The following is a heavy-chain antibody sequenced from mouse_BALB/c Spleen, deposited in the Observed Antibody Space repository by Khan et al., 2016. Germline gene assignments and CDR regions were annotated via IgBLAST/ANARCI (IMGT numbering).Heavy chain of an antibody. V-gene: IGHV3-2*02. CDR3: ARTLLRLYYFDY. J-gene: IGHJ2*01. CDR2: ISYSGST. CDR1: GYSITSDYA. D-gene: IGHD1-2*01. Sequence: EVQLQESGPGLVKPSQSLSLTCTATGYSITSDYAWNWIRQFPGNKLEWMGYISYSGSTSYNPSLKSRISITRDTSKNQFFLQLNSVTTEDTATYYCARTLLRLYYFDYWGQGTTLTVSS.